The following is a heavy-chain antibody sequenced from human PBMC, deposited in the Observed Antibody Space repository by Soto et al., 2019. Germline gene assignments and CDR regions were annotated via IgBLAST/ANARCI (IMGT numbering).Heavy chain of an antibody. J-gene: IGHJ4*02. D-gene: IGHD2-2*01. CDR2: ISNSGGST. CDR1: GFTFSNSG. CDR3: AKATSNFDS. V-gene: IGHV3-23*01. Sequence: EVQLLESGGGLVQPGGSLRLSCAASGFTFSNSGMNWVRQAPGKGLEWVSSISNSGGSTFYADSVKGRFTISRDNSKNTLYLQMNGLSADDPAAYYCAKATSNFDSWGQGTLVTVSS.